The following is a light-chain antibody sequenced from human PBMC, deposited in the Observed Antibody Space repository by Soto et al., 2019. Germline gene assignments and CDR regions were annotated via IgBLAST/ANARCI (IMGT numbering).Light chain of an antibody. Sequence: DIQMTQSPSTLSASVGDRVTINCRASQSISSWLAWYQQKPGKAPKLLIYDASSLESGVPSRFSGSGSGTEFTLTISSLQPDDFATYYCQQYNTYLKTFGQGTKVDIK. J-gene: IGKJ1*01. CDR3: QQYNTYLKT. CDR2: DAS. V-gene: IGKV1-5*01. CDR1: QSISSW.